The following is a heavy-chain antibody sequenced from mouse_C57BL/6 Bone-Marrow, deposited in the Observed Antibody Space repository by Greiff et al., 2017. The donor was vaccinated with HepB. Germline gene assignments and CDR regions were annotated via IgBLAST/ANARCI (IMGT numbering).Heavy chain of an antibody. J-gene: IGHJ2*01. CDR2: IHPNSGST. V-gene: IGHV1-64*01. D-gene: IGHD2-1*01. CDR1: GYTFTSYW. Sequence: VQLQQPGAEPVKPGASVKLSCKASGYTFTSYWMHWVKQRPGQGLEWIGMIHPNSGSTNYNEKFKSKATLTVDKSSSTAYMQLSSLTSEDSAVYYCARTDGNPFDYWGQGTTLTVSS. CDR3: ARTDGNPFDY.